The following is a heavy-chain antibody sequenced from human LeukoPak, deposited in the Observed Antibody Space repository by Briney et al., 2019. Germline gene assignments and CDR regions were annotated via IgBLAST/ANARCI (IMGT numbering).Heavy chain of an antibody. J-gene: IGHJ3*02. Sequence: SETLSLTCTVSGGSISSYYWSWIRQPPGKGLEWIGYIYYSGSTNYNPSLKSRGTTSVDTSKNQFSLKLSSVTAADPAVYYCASPMGRGGVFDIWGQRTILTVSS. V-gene: IGHV4-59*08. CDR1: GGSISSYY. D-gene: IGHD2-8*01. CDR3: ASPMGRGGVFDI. CDR2: IYYSGST.